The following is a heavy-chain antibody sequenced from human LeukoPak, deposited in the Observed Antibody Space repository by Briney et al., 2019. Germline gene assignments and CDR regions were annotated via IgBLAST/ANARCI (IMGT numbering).Heavy chain of an antibody. D-gene: IGHD1-26*01. CDR3: ARDPYSGNYGNDYYYYMDV. Sequence: GGSLRLSCAASGFTFSSYNMNWVRQASGKAMEWVSSITSSATYIFYADSVKGRFTISRDNAKNSLYLQMDSLGPEDTAVYYCARDPYSGNYGNDYYYYMDVWGKGTTVTISS. CDR2: ITSSATYI. V-gene: IGHV3-21*01. J-gene: IGHJ6*03. CDR1: GFTFSSYN.